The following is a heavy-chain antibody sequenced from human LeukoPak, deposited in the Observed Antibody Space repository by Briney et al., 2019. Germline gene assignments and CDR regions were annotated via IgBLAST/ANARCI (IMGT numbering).Heavy chain of an antibody. CDR2: IYTSGST. CDR1: GGSISSYY. CDR3: ARDRFGSGSYPDYFDY. J-gene: IGHJ4*02. V-gene: IGHV4-4*07. Sequence: SETLSLTCTVSGGSISSYYWSWIRQPAGKKLEGIGRIYTSGSTNYNPSLKSRVTMSVDTSKNQFSLKLSSVTAADTAVYYCARDRFGSGSYPDYFDYWGQGTLVIVSS. D-gene: IGHD3-10*01.